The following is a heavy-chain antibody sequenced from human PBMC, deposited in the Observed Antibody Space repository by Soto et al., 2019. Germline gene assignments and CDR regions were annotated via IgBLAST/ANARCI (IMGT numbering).Heavy chain of an antibody. D-gene: IGHD6-6*01. CDR1: GGSISSGGYY. V-gene: IGHV4-31*03. Sequence: QVQLQESGPGLVKPSQTLSLTCTVSGGSISSGGYYWSWIRQHPGKGLEWIGYIYYSGSTYYNPSLKSRVTISVDTSKNQFSLKLSSVTAADTAVYYCARSRREYSSSSTDYYYYYYMDVWGKGTTVTVSS. J-gene: IGHJ6*03. CDR2: IYYSGST. CDR3: ARSRREYSSSSTDYYYYYYMDV.